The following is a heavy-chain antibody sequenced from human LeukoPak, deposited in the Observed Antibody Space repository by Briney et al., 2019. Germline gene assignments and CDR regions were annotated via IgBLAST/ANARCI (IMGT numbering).Heavy chain of an antibody. CDR1: GGTFSSYT. V-gene: IGHV1-69*02. Sequence: SVKVSCKASGGTFSSYTISWVRQAPGQGLEWMGRIIPILGIANYAQKFQGRVTITADKSTSTAYMELNSLRAEDTAVYYCAKLAVAGTGLFDYWGQGTLVTVSS. CDR3: AKLAVAGTGLFDY. D-gene: IGHD6-19*01. CDR2: IIPILGIA. J-gene: IGHJ4*02.